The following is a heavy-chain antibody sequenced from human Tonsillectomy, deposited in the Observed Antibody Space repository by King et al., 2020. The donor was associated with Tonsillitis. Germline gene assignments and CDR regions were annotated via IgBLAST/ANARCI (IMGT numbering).Heavy chain of an antibody. J-gene: IGHJ2*01. Sequence: VQLQESGPGLVKPSETLSLTCTVSGGSVSSGSYYWSWIRQPPGKGLEWIGYIYYSGSTNYNPSLKSRVNISVDTSKNQFSLRLSSVTAADTAVYFCARTRKGVTTVTLDCYFDLWGRGTLVTVSS. CDR1: GGSVSSGSYY. CDR2: IYYSGST. CDR3: ARTRKGVTTVTLDCYFDL. D-gene: IGHD4-17*01. V-gene: IGHV4-61*01.